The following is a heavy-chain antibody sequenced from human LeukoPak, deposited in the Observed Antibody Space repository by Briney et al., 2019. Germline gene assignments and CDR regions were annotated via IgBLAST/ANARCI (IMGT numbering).Heavy chain of an antibody. CDR2: ISSSGAYI. Sequence: KPGRSLRLSCAASGFTFSSYAMNWIRQAPGKGLEWVSSISSSGAYIYYADLVEGRFTISRDNGKNSLYLQMNSLRAEDTAVYYCARGVGNYRYYFDFWGQGTLVTVSS. V-gene: IGHV3-21*01. J-gene: IGHJ4*02. CDR1: GFTFSSYA. D-gene: IGHD3-22*01. CDR3: ARGVGNYRYYFDF.